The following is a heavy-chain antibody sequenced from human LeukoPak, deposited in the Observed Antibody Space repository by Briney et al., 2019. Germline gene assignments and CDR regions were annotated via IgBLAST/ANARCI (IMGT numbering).Heavy chain of an antibody. Sequence: GGSLRLSCAASGFTFRNYDMHWVRQATGKGLEWVSSIGTAGDTYYPGSVRGRFTMSRENAKSSLYLQMNSLTAADTAVYFCARGASTHFDNWGQGILVTVSS. CDR1: GFTFRNYD. CDR2: IGTAGDT. CDR3: ARGASTHFDN. V-gene: IGHV3-13*04. J-gene: IGHJ4*02. D-gene: IGHD1-26*01.